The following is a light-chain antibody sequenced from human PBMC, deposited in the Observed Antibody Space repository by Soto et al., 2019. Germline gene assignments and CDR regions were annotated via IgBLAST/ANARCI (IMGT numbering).Light chain of an antibody. Sequence: DIHMTQSPSTLSASVGYSITITCRASQDVSQWLAWYQHKPGKAPKLLIYKASTLESGVSSRFSGRGSGTEFTLTIRDLQPDDFATYYCKQYSSDLNTFGQGTKLEIK. CDR3: KQYSSDLNT. J-gene: IGKJ2*01. CDR1: QDVSQW. CDR2: KAS. V-gene: IGKV1-5*03.